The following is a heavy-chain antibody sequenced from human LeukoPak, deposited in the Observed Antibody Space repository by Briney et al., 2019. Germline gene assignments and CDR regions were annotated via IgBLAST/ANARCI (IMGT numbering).Heavy chain of an antibody. Sequence: PSETLSLTCAVYGGSFSGYYWSSIRQPPGKGLERIGEINHSGSTNYNPSVKTRVTIPVDTSKHQFSLKLSAVTAAETAVYYCAVEDTARRPGRTVDIWGQGTMVTVSS. CDR2: INHSGST. D-gene: IGHD5-18*01. J-gene: IGHJ3*02. CDR3: AVEDTARRPGRTVDI. CDR1: GGSFSGYY. V-gene: IGHV4-34*01.